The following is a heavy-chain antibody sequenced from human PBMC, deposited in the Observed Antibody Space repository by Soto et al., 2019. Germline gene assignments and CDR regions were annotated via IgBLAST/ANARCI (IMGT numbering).Heavy chain of an antibody. D-gene: IGHD3-10*01. CDR3: AKVRSIGERYGFFDY. V-gene: IGHV3-23*01. J-gene: IGHJ4*02. CDR1: GFTFSSYA. Sequence: GGSLRLSCAASGFTFSSYAMSWVRQAPGKGLEWVSAISGSGGSTFYADSVKGRFTISRDNSKNTLYLQMNSLRAEDTAVYYCAKVRSIGERYGFFDYWGQGTLVTVSS. CDR2: ISGSGGST.